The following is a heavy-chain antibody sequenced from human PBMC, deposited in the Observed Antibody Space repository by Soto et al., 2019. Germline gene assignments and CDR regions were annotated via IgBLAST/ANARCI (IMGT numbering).Heavy chain of an antibody. D-gene: IGHD2-2*01. Sequence: QVQLVQSGAEVKKPGSSVKVSCKASGGTFSSYAISWVRQAPGQGLEWMGGIIPIFGTANYAQKFQGRVTITADESTSTADMELSSLRSEDTAVYYCTRVGTQYQVLTHLHYYYGMDVWGQGTTVTVSS. CDR2: IIPIFGTA. CDR1: GGTFSSYA. CDR3: TRVGTQYQVLTHLHYYYGMDV. J-gene: IGHJ6*02. V-gene: IGHV1-69*01.